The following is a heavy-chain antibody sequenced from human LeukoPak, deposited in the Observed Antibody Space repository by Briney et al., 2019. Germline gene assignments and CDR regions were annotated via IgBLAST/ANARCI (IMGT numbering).Heavy chain of an antibody. V-gene: IGHV3-23*01. CDR2: ISSSGGST. J-gene: IGHJ4*02. CDR1: GFTFNDYA. D-gene: IGHD2/OR15-2a*01. CDR3: AKGWTSIEYDY. Sequence: GESLRLSCAASGFTFNDYAMTWVRQAPGKGLEWVSAISSSGGSTYYADSVKGRFTISRDNSKNTLYLQMNSLKAEDTAVYYCAKGWTSIEYDYWGQGTPVTVSS.